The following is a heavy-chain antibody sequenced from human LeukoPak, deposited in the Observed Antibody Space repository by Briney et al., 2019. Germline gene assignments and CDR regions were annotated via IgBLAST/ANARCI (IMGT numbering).Heavy chain of an antibody. Sequence: PGGSLRLSCAASGFTFSSYAMSWVRQAPGKGLEWVSAISGSGGSTYYADSVKGRFTISRDNSKNTLYLQMNSLRAEDTAVYYCAKPYNYYDSSGYRYWGQGTLVTVSS. V-gene: IGHV3-23*01. D-gene: IGHD3-22*01. CDR1: GFTFSSYA. CDR3: AKPYNYYDSSGYRY. CDR2: ISGSGGST. J-gene: IGHJ4*02.